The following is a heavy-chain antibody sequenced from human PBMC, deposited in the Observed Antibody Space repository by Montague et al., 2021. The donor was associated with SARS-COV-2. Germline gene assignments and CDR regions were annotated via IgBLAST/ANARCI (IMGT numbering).Heavy chain of an antibody. CDR3: ARGTRVVGITPGFRY. J-gene: IGHJ4*02. D-gene: IGHD3-22*01. Sequence: SETLSLTCTVSGDSISDYYWSWIRQPPGKGLEWIGYIYWTGYTNNSPSLKSRVSLSVDTSKNQFYLTLSSVTAADTAMYYCARGTRVVGITPGFRYWGQGTQVAVSS. CDR1: GDSISDYY. V-gene: IGHV4-59*12. CDR2: IYWTGYT.